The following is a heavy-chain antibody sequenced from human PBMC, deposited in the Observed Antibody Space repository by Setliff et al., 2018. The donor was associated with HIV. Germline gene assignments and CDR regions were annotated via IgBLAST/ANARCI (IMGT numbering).Heavy chain of an antibody. CDR2: INAANGKT. D-gene: IGHD3-10*01. CDR3: ARGVIRGVISQGGLDY. CDR1: GFTFTIYA. J-gene: IGHJ4*02. V-gene: IGHV1-3*01. Sequence: ASVKVSCKASGFTFTIYAVHWVRQAPGQRPEWMGWINAANGKTRYPQRFEARVTITMDTGASTAYMELNSLRSEDSAVYYCARGVIRGVISQGGLDYWGPGTLVTVSS.